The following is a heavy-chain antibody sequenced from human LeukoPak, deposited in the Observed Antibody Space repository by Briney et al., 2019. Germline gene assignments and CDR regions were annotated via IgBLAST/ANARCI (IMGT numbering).Heavy chain of an antibody. CDR1: GFTFSSFA. CDR3: AKYRTTNAPPRNFDY. Sequence: GSLRLSCAASGFTFSSFAMIWVRQAPGKGLQGVSVIGSDSGGIVYADSVKGRFTISRDNSNNTLYLQMNSLRADDTAVYYCAKYRTTNAPPRNFDYWGQGTLVTVSS. D-gene: IGHD1-14*01. J-gene: IGHJ4*02. V-gene: IGHV3-23*01. CDR2: IGSDSGGI.